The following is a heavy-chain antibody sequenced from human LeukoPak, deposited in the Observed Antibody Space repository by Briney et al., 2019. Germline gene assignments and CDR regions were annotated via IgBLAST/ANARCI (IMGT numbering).Heavy chain of an antibody. J-gene: IGHJ5*02. CDR3: ARDPSSPPPPSGVNP. Sequence: AGGSLRLSCAASGFTFSSYWMSWVRQAPGKGLEWVANIKQDGSEKYYVDSVKGRFTISRDNAKNSLYLQMNSLRAEDTAVYYCARDPSSPPPPSGVNPWGQGTLVTVSS. D-gene: IGHD6-6*01. CDR2: IKQDGSEK. CDR1: GFTFSSYW. V-gene: IGHV3-7*01.